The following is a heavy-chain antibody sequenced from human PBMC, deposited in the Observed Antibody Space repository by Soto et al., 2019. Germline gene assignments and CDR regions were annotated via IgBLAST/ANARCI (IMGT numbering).Heavy chain of an antibody. CDR1: GGSVSSDNS. CDR3: ARRQRFDFWSTYSYSNHGLDV. CDR2: VFHSGNS. J-gene: IGHJ6*02. V-gene: IGHV4-4*02. Sequence: VQLQESGPGLVKPSGTLSLTCAVSGGSVSSDNSWTWVRQPPGKSLEWIGEVFHSGNSNSNPSLKSRVTISVDKSKNQFSLRLNSVTAADTAVYFCARRQRFDFWSTYSYSNHGLDVWGQGTKVGVSS. D-gene: IGHD3-3*01.